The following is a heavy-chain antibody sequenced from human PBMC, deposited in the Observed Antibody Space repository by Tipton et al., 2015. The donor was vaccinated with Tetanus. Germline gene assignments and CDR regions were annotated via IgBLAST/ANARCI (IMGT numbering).Heavy chain of an antibody. CDR3: ARGVPREAFYLDS. Sequence: TLSLTCTVSGGFSSGDYYWSWIRQHPGKGLEWIAYINYSGSTYYNPSLESRLTVSLDTSKNQFSLTLTSVTAADTAVYYCARGVPREAFYLDSWGPGQQVTVSS. CDR2: INYSGST. D-gene: IGHD2/OR15-2a*01. CDR1: GGFSSGDYY. V-gene: IGHV4-31*03. J-gene: IGHJ4*02.